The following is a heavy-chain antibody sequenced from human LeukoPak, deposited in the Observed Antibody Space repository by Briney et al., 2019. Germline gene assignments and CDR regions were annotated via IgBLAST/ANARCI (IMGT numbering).Heavy chain of an antibody. Sequence: GGSLRLSCAVSRITLSDYGMSWVRQPPGKGLEWDAGTSGSGGGTNNADSEKGRFTNSRDNSKTTLYLQMNSLRAEDTAVYFCAKRGVVIRVILVGFHKEAYYFDSWGQGALVTVSS. CDR2: TSGSGGGT. CDR3: AKRGVVIRVILVGFHKEAYYFDS. J-gene: IGHJ4*02. D-gene: IGHD3-22*01. CDR1: RITLSDYG. V-gene: IGHV3-23*01.